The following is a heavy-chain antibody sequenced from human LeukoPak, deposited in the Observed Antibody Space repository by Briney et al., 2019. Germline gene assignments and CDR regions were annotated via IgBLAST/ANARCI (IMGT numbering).Heavy chain of an antibody. CDR3: GASRQYVGAFDI. CDR2: ISSGSSTI. J-gene: IGHJ3*02. V-gene: IGHV3-48*03. D-gene: IGHD3-16*01. Sequence: GGSLILSCAASGFTFTSYEFYWVRQAPGKGLEWISYISSGSSTIKYADSVRGRFTISRDDGRESLYLQMNSLRVDDTAIYYCGASRQYVGAFDIWGQGTLVSVS. CDR1: GFTFTSYE.